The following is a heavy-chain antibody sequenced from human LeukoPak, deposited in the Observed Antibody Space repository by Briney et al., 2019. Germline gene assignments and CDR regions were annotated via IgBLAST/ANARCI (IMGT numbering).Heavy chain of an antibody. V-gene: IGHV1-18*01. D-gene: IGHD3-10*01. J-gene: IGHJ6*03. CDR1: GYTFTSYG. CDR2: ISAYNGNT. CDR3: ARSEDSGSYYKNYYYYYMDV. Sequence: ASVKVSFKASGYTFTSYGISWVRQAPGQGLEWIGWISAYNGNTNYAQKLQGRVTMTTDTSTSTAYMELRSLRSDDTAVYYCARSEDSGSYYKNYYYYYMDVWGKGTTVTVSS.